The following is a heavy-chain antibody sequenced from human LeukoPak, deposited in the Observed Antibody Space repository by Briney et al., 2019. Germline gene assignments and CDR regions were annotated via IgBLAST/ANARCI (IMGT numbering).Heavy chain of an antibody. CDR2: INPNSGGT. Sequence: ASVKVPCKASGYTFTGYYMHWVRQAPGQGIEGMGWINPNSGGTNYAQKFQGRVTMNRDTSISTAYMELSRLRSDDTAVYYCARDEQVIRFLEWQAQGTIDYWGRGTLVTVSS. CDR3: ARDEQVIRFLEWQAQGTIDY. J-gene: IGHJ4*02. V-gene: IGHV1-2*02. CDR1: GYTFTGYY. D-gene: IGHD3-3*01.